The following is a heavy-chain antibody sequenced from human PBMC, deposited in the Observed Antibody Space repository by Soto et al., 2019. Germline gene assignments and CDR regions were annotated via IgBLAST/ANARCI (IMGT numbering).Heavy chain of an antibody. CDR3: TRASSLDFDF. CDR2: IRRNAYGGTT. CDR1: GFTFGDYA. J-gene: IGHJ4*02. Sequence: GGSLRLSCTTSGFTFGDYALSWVRQAPGKGLEWVGFIRRNAYGGTTDYAASVKGRFTLSRDDSKSIAYLQMNSLRTKDTALYYCTRASSLDFDFWGQGTLVTVSS. V-gene: IGHV3-49*04. D-gene: IGHD3-16*01.